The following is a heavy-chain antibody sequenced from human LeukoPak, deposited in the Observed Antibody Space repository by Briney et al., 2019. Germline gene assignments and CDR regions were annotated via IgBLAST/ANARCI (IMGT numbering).Heavy chain of an antibody. CDR2: INHSGST. D-gene: IGHD2/OR15-2a*01. V-gene: IGHV4-34*01. CDR1: GGSFSGYY. Sequence: SETLSLTCAVYGGSFSGYYWSWIRQPPGKGLEWIGEINHSGSTNYNPSLKSRVTISVDTSKNQFSPKLSSVTAADTAVYYCARVPKIVPARFDPWGQGTLVTVSS. CDR3: ARVPKIVPARFDP. J-gene: IGHJ5*02.